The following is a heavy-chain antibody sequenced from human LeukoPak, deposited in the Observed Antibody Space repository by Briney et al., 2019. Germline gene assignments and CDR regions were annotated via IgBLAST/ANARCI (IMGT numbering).Heavy chain of an antibody. D-gene: IGHD4-23*01. CDR1: GYSISSGYY. J-gene: IGHJ2*01. V-gene: IGHV4-38-2*02. CDR3: ARVSTVVTRLYWYFDL. CDR2: IYTSGST. Sequence: SETLSLTCTVSGYSISSGYYWGWIRQPPGKGLEWIGRIYTSGSTNYNPSLKSRVTTSVDTSKNQFSLKLSSVTAADTAVYYCARVSTVVTRLYWYFDLWGRGTLVTVSS.